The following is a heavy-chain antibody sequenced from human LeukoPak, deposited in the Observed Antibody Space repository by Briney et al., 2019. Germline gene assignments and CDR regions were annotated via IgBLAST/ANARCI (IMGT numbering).Heavy chain of an antibody. J-gene: IGHJ4*02. CDR3: ARDLGYSYGLGVVQDY. CDR2: IYHSGST. V-gene: IGHV4-4*02. Sequence: PGGSLRLSCAASGFTFSDATMIWVRQAPGKGLEWIGEIYHSGSTNYNPSLKSRVTISVDKSKNQFSLKLSSVTAADTAVYYCARDLGYSYGLGVVQDYWGQGTLVTVSS. CDR1: GFTFSDAT. D-gene: IGHD5-18*01.